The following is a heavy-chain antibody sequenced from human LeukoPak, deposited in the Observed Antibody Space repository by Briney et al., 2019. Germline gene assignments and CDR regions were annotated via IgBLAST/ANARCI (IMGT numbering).Heavy chain of an antibody. V-gene: IGHV3-48*02. D-gene: IGHD5-12*01. CDR3: ARDVRWLRFVFDY. CDR2: ISSSSGTI. J-gene: IGHJ4*02. CDR1: RFTFSSYS. Sequence: PGGSLRPSCAASRFTFSSYSMNWVRQAPGKGLEWVSYISSSSGTIYYADSVKGRFTISRDNAKNSLYLQMISLRDEDTAVYYCARDVRWLRFVFDYWGQGTLVTVSS.